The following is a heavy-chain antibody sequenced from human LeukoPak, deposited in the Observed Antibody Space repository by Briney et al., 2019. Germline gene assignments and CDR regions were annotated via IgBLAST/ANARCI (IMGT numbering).Heavy chain of an antibody. V-gene: IGHV3-23*01. J-gene: IGHJ4*02. CDR2: ISGSGGST. CDR1: GFTFSSYA. Sequence: GGSLRLSCAASGFTFSSYAMSWVRQAPGKGLEWVSAISGSGGSTYYADSVKGRFTISRDNAKNSLYLQMNSLRAEDTAVYYCARDRTRCLWDWGQGTLVTVSS. CDR3: ARDRTRCLWD. D-gene: IGHD3-16*01.